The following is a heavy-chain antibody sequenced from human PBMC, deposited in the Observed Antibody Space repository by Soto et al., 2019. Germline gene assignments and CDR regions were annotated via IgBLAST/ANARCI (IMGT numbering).Heavy chain of an antibody. Sequence: EVQLVESGGGLVQPGGSLRLSCAASGFTFSSYSMNWVRQAPGKGLEWVSYISSSSSTIYYADSVKGRFTISRDNAKNSLYLQMNSLRAEDTAVYYCARDATIEDCSGGSCYSSAAWFDPWGQGTLVTVSS. CDR1: GFTFSSYS. CDR2: ISSSSSTI. CDR3: ARDATIEDCSGGSCYSSAAWFDP. V-gene: IGHV3-48*01. D-gene: IGHD2-15*01. J-gene: IGHJ5*02.